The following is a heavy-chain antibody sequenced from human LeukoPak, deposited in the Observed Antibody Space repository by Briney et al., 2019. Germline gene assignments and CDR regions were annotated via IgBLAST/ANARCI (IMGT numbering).Heavy chain of an antibody. Sequence: SETLSLTCTVSGGSISSSSFYWGWIRQPPGKGLEWIGSIYYSGSTYYNPSLKSRVTISVDTSKNQFSLKLSSMTAADTAVYYCARHWGAQSYYSDSTFSGFDYWGQGTLVTVSS. V-gene: IGHV4-39*07. J-gene: IGHJ4*02. CDR3: ARHWGAQSYYSDSTFSGFDY. CDR1: GGSISSSSFY. CDR2: IYYSGST. D-gene: IGHD3-22*01.